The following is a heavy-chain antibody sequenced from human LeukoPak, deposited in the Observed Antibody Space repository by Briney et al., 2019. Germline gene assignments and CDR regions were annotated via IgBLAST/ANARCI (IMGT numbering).Heavy chain of an antibody. Sequence: GWSLRLSCAASGFTFSSYAMSWVRQAPGKGLEGVSAISGSGGSTYYADSVKGRFTISRDNSKNTLYLQMNSLIAEDTAVYYCAKYDYDIETNFDYWGQGTLVSVSS. D-gene: IGHD3-9*01. CDR1: GFTFSSYA. J-gene: IGHJ4*02. CDR3: AKYDYDIETNFDY. CDR2: ISGSGGST. V-gene: IGHV3-23*01.